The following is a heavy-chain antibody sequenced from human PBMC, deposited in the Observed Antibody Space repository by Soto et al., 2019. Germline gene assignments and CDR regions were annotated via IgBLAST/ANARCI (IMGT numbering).Heavy chain of an antibody. CDR2: ISGSGGST. V-gene: IGHV3-23*01. CDR3: ATMYNWNDAPYYYYYIDV. J-gene: IGHJ6*03. D-gene: IGHD1-20*01. CDR1: GFTFSSYA. Sequence: EVQLLESGGGLVQPGGSLRLSCAASGFTFSSYAMSWVRQAPGKGLEWVSAISGSGGSTYYADSVKGRFTISRDNSKNTLHQQMNSLRAEDTAVYYCATMYNWNDAPYYYYYIDVWGKGTTVTVSS.